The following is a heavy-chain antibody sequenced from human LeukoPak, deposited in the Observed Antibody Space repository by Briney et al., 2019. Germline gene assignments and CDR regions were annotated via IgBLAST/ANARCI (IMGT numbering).Heavy chain of an antibody. CDR1: GFTFSDYY. CDR2: ISSSSSYT. V-gene: IGHV3-11*05. D-gene: IGHD5-18*01. Sequence: GGSLRLSCAASGFTFSDYYMSWIRQAPGKGLEWVSYISSSSSYTNYADSVKGRFTISRDNAKNSLYLQMNSLRAEDTAVYYCARDGGYSYGPHGYWGQGTLVTVSS. CDR3: ARDGGYSYGPHGY. J-gene: IGHJ4*02.